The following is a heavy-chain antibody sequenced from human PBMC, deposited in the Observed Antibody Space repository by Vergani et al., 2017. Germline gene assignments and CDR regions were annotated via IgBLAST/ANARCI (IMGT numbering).Heavy chain of an antibody. J-gene: IGHJ3*02. CDR2: ITGSGGST. V-gene: IGHV3-23*01. CDR1: GFTFSNYG. Sequence: EVQLLESGGGLVQPGGSLRLSCAASGFTFSNYGMSWVRQAPGKGREWVSAITGSGGSTYYADSVKGRFPISRDNYKNTLYLQMNSLRAEDTAVYYCAKARGYGLRPHAFDIWGQGTMVTVSS. CDR3: AKARGYGLRPHAFDI. D-gene: IGHD5-12*01.